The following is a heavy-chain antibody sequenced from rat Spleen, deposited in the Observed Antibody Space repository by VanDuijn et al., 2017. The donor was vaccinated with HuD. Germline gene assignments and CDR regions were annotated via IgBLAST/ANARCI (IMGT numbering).Heavy chain of an antibody. CDR3: ARPPYYGYNPFAY. J-gene: IGHJ3*01. V-gene: IGHV5-29*01. D-gene: IGHD1-9*01. CDR2: INYDGSST. CDR1: GFTFSNYG. Sequence: EVQLVESGGALVQPGRSLKLSCAASGFTFSNYGMAWVRQAPTKGLEWVATINYDGSSTHYRDSVKGRFTISRDNAKSILFLQMDSLRSEDTATHYCARPPYYGYNPFAYWGQGTLVTVSS.